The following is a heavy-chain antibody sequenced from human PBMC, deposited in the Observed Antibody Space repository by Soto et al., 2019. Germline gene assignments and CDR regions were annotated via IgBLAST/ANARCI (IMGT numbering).Heavy chain of an antibody. D-gene: IGHD3-10*01. CDR1: GFTFSSYG. CDR3: AKDSEVPAGY. J-gene: IGHJ4*02. V-gene: IGHV3-30*18. CDR2: ISYDGSNK. Sequence: PGGSLRLSCAASGFTFSSYGMHWVRQAPGKGLEWVAVISYDGSNKYYADSVKGRFTISRDNSKNTLYLQMNSLRAEDTAVYYCAKDSEVPAGYWGQGTLVTVSS.